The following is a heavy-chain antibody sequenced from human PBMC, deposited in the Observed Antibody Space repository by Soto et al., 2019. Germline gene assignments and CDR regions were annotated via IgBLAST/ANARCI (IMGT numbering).Heavy chain of an antibody. V-gene: IGHV1-3*01. CDR2: INAGNGNT. CDR3: ARSWYSGDAPDY. D-gene: IGHD6-13*01. J-gene: IGHJ4*02. Sequence: ASVKVSCKASAYTFTRNPMHSVRQAPGQRLEWMGWINAGNGNTKYSQKFQGRVTITRDTSASTAYMELSSLRSEDTAVYYCARSWYSGDAPDYWGQGNLVTVAS. CDR1: AYTFTRNP.